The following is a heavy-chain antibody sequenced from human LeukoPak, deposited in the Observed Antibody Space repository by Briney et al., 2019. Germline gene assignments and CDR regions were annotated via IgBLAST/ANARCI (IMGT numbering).Heavy chain of an antibody. V-gene: IGHV4-4*02. CDR3: ARAVRGIAAAGTSSRWFDP. D-gene: IGHD6-13*01. CDR2: IYHSGST. J-gene: IGHJ5*02. CDR1: GGSISSSNW. Sequence: PSETLSLTCAVSGGSISSSNWWSWVRQPPGKGLEWIGEIYHSGSTNYNPSLKSRVTISVDKSKNQFSLKLSSVTAADTAVYYCARAVRGIAAAGTSSRWFDPWGQGTLVTVSS.